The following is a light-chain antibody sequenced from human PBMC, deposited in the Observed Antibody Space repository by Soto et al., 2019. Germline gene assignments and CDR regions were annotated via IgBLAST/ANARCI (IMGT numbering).Light chain of an antibody. J-gene: IGLJ1*01. Sequence: QSVVTQPPSVSGAPGQRVTISCTGTSSNIGAGYDVHWYQHLPGTAPKLLIYGNTIRPSGVPDRFSGSKSGTSASLAITGXXXXXXXXYYXQSYDRSLRGYVFGTGTKLTVL. V-gene: IGLV1-40*01. CDR1: SSNIGAGYD. CDR2: GNT. CDR3: QSYDRSLRGYV.